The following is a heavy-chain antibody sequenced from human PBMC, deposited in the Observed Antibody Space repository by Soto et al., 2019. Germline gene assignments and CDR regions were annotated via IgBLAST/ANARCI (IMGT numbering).Heavy chain of an antibody. CDR2: IYWNDDA. J-gene: IGHJ4*02. CDR1: GFSLSTNEVG. D-gene: IGHD5-12*01. Sequence: QITLKESGPTLMQPTQTLTLTCTFSGFSLSTNEVGVGWIRQPPGKALEWLALIYWNDDARYSPSLKNRLTITKDTSKNQVVLTMTNMDPVDTATYYCIHDGKLGYTGYDRFAYWGQGTLVTVSS. CDR3: IHDGKLGYTGYDRFAY. V-gene: IGHV2-5*01.